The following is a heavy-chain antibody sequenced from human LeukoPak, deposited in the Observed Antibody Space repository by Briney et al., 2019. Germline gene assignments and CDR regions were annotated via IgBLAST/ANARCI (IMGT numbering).Heavy chain of an antibody. V-gene: IGHV3-53*01. CDR1: EFTVRSKY. CDR2: IYSGGNT. J-gene: IGHJ4*02. Sequence: GGSLRLSRAASEFTVRSKYMTWVRQAPGKGLEWVSLIYSGGNTYYADSVKGRFTISRDNSKNTLYLQMNSLKAEDTAVYYCAGRGSGDYPYFDYWGQGTLVTVPS. D-gene: IGHD4-17*01. CDR3: AGRGSGDYPYFDY.